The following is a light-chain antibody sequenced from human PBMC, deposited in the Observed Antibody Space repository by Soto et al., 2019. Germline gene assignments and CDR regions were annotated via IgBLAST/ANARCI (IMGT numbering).Light chain of an antibody. J-gene: IGLJ2*01. Sequence: QLVLTQPPSASGTPGQRVTISCSGSSSNIGVNTVNWYQQLPGTAPKLLIYTNSHRPSGVPDRFSGSKSGTSASLAISGLQSEDEADYYCAAWDDSLNGVLLGGGTKLTVL. CDR1: SSNIGVNT. V-gene: IGLV1-44*01. CDR3: AAWDDSLNGVL. CDR2: TNS.